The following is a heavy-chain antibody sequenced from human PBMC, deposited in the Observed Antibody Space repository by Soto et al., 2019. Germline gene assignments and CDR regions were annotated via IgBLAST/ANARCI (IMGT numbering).Heavy chain of an antibody. CDR3: ARGRRFGYSIKYYYGMDV. CDR2: IYDSGST. J-gene: IGHJ6*02. V-gene: IGHV4-31*03. Sequence: QVQLQESGPGLVKPSQTLSLTCTVSGGSISSGGYYWSWIRQHPGKGLEWIGYIYDSGSTYYNPSLKGRVTISLDTSKHQFSLKLSSVTAADTAVYYCARGRRFGYSIKYYYGMDVWGQGTTVTVSS. D-gene: IGHD4-4*01. CDR1: GGSISSGGYY.